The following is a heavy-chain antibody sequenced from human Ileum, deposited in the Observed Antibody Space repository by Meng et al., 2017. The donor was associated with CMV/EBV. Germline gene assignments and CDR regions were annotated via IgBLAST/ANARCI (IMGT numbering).Heavy chain of an antibody. J-gene: IGHJ5*02. CDR3: AKNDGAFDP. Sequence: LSCTVSGFIFSRYSMYRVHQAPGEVLMWVSGISVCGGATYYADSVKGRFTISRDNSKNTLYLQMNSLRAEDTAIYYCAKNDGAFDPWGQGTLVTVSS. V-gene: IGHV3-23*01. D-gene: IGHD3-10*01. CDR1: GFIFSRYS. CDR2: ISVCGGAT.